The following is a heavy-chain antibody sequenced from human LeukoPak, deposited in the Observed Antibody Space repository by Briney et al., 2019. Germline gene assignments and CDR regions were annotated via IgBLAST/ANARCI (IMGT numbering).Heavy chain of an antibody. J-gene: IGHJ4*02. CDR3: AKDHAGTGRAFEY. CDR2: MSSDGIKT. D-gene: IGHD1-1*01. Sequence: PGGSLRLSCATSGFTFRTSGVHWVRQAPGKGLEWVALMSSDGIKTYYADSVKGRFAVSRDSSKDILYLQMNSLRVDDTAIYYRAKDHAGTGRAFEYWGQGTRVTVSS. V-gene: IGHV3-30*09. CDR1: GFTFRTSG.